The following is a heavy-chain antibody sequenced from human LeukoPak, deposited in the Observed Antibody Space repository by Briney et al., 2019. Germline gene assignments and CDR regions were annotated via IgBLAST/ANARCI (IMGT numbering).Heavy chain of an antibody. CDR1: GFTFSDYY. V-gene: IGHV3-11*01. J-gene: IGHJ6*02. CDR2: ISSSGSTI. D-gene: IGHD1-26*01. CDR3: AVGRELLKGYYYYGMDV. Sequence: GGSLRLSCAASGFTFSDYYMSWIRQAPGKGLEWVSYISSSGSTIYYADSVKGRFTISRDNAKNSLYLQMNSLRAEDTAVYYCAVGRELLKGYYYYGMDVWGQGTTVTVSS.